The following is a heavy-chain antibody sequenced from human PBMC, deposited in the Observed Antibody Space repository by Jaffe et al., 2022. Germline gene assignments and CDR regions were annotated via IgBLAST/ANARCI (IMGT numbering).Heavy chain of an antibody. CDR1: GFTFGDYA. Sequence: EVQLVESGGGLVQPGRSLRLSCTASGFTFGDYAMSWVRQAPGKGLEWVGFIRSKAYGGTTEYAASVKGRFTISRDDSKSIAYLQMNSLKTEDTAVYYCTRDLEYYGSGSSSDYWGQGTLVTVSS. D-gene: IGHD3-10*01. J-gene: IGHJ4*02. CDR2: IRSKAYGGTT. CDR3: TRDLEYYGSGSSSDY. V-gene: IGHV3-49*04.